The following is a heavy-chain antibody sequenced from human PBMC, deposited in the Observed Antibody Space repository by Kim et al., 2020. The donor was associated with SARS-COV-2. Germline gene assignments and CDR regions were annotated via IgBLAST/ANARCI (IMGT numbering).Heavy chain of an antibody. Sequence: GGSLRLSCAASGFTFSSYGMHWVRQAPGKGLECVAVIWYDGSNKYYADSVKGRFTISRDNSKNTLYLQMNSLRAEDTAVYYCARDLEDLEGHYYGMDVWGQGTTVTVSS. D-gene: IGHD1-1*01. CDR3: ARDLEDLEGHYYGMDV. J-gene: IGHJ6*02. CDR2: IWYDGSNK. V-gene: IGHV3-33*01. CDR1: GFTFSSYG.